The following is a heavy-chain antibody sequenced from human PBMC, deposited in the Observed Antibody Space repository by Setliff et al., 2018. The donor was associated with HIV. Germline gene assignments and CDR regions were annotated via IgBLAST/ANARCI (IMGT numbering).Heavy chain of an antibody. D-gene: IGHD1-26*01. CDR3: AKVAGRVYYFYMDV. CDR2: ISSSGSGT. J-gene: IGHJ6*03. V-gene: IGHV3-23*01. Sequence: PGGSLRLSCEASGFILNTFAMKWVRQAPGKGPEWVAGISSSGSGTYYADSVKGRFTISRDNSNNRVYLQMDSLRAEDTATYYCAKVAGRVYYFYMDVWGKGTTGTVSS. CDR1: GFILNTFA.